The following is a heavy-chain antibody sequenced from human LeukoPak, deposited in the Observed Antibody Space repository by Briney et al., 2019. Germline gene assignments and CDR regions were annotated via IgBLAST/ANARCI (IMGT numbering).Heavy chain of an antibody. Sequence: GGSLRLSCAASGFTFSSYGMHWVRQAPGKGLEWVAFIRYDGSNKYYADSVKGRFTNSRDNSKNTLYLQIDSLGAEDTAEYYCATMGYDFWSGYWPDYWGQGTLVTVSS. V-gene: IGHV3-30*02. CDR2: IRYDGSNK. CDR3: ATMGYDFWSGYWPDY. J-gene: IGHJ4*02. D-gene: IGHD3-3*01. CDR1: GFTFSSYG.